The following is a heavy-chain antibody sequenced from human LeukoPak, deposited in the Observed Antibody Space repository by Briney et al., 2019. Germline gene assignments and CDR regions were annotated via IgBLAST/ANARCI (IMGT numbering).Heavy chain of an antibody. V-gene: IGHV1-18*01. J-gene: IGHJ4*02. Sequence: GASVKVSCKASGYTFTSYGISWVRQAPGQGPEWMGWISAYNDNTNYAQKLQGRVTMTTDTSTSTAYMELGSLRSDDTAVYYCARAYDFWSGYPSGDYWGQGTLVTVSS. D-gene: IGHD3-3*01. CDR3: ARAYDFWSGYPSGDY. CDR2: ISAYNDNT. CDR1: GYTFTSYG.